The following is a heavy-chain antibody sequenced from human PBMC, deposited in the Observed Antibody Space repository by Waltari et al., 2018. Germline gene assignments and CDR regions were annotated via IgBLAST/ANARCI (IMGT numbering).Heavy chain of an antibody. Sequence: QVQLQESGPGLVKPSETLSLTCTVSGGSISSHYWSWIRPPPGKGLEWVGYTYYSGSTNYNPSRKSLVTIAVDTSKNQFSLKLSSVTAADTAVYYCARELDYFDYWGQGTLVTVSS. CDR2: TYYSGST. V-gene: IGHV4-59*11. CDR1: GGSISSHY. CDR3: ARELDYFDY. J-gene: IGHJ4*02.